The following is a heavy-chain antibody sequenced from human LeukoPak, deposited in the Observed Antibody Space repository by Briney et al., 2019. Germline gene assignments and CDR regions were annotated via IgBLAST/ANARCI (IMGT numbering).Heavy chain of an antibody. V-gene: IGHV4-39*01. J-gene: IGHJ6*03. CDR2: IHYSGST. CDR1: GGSISSSNYY. CDR3: ASHAAAGTDYYYYYMDV. Sequence: TSETLSLTCTVSGGSISSSNYYWGWIRQPPGKGLEWIGSIHYSGSTYYNPSLKSRVTISVDTSKNQFSLRLSSVTAADTAVYYCASHAAAGTDYYYYYMDVWGKGTTVTVSS. D-gene: IGHD6-13*01.